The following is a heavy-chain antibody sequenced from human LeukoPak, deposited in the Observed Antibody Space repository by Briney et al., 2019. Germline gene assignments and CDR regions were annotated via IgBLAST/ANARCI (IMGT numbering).Heavy chain of an antibody. CDR1: GFTFSSYA. CDR3: AREKVHIVGAPFDY. Sequence: PGGSLRLSCAASGFTFSSYAMHWARQAPGKGLEWVAVISYDGSNKYYADSVKGRFTISRDNSKNTLYLQMNSLRAEDTAVYYCAREKVHIVGAPFDYWGQGTLVTVSS. CDR2: ISYDGSNK. J-gene: IGHJ4*02. V-gene: IGHV3-30-3*01. D-gene: IGHD1-26*01.